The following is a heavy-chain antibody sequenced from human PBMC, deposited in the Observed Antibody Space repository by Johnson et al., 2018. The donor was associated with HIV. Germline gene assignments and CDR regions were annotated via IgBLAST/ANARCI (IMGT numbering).Heavy chain of an antibody. J-gene: IGHJ3*02. CDR1: GFTFSSYG. V-gene: IGHV3-30*18. CDR2: ISYDGSNK. Sequence: QVQLVESGGGVVQPGRSLRLSCAASGFTFSSYGMHWVRQAPGKGLEWVAVISYDGSNKYYADSVKGRFTISRDNSKNTLYLQMNSLRAEDTAVYYCAKDDKNYYGSGSYYDAFDIWGQGTMVTVSS. CDR3: AKDDKNYYGSGSYYDAFDI. D-gene: IGHD3-10*01.